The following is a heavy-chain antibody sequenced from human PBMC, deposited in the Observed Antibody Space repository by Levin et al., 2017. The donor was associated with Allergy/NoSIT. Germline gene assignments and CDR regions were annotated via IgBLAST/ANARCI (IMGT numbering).Heavy chain of an antibody. CDR3: AKDHQSIAAPALDY. D-gene: IGHD6-13*01. CDR1: GFSFDAYA. J-gene: IGHJ4*02. Sequence: SLKISCAASGFSFDAYAMHWVRQAPGKGLEWVSSISWNSGSMTYADSVKGRFTISRDNAKNSLYLQMRSLRAEDTALYYCAKDHQSIAAPALDYWGQGTLVTVSS. V-gene: IGHV3-9*01. CDR2: ISWNSGSM.